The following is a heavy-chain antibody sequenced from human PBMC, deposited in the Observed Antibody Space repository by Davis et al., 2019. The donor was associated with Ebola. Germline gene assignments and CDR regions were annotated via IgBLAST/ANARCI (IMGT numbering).Heavy chain of an antibody. CDR3: STSSSLWYFDL. CDR2: INHSGST. D-gene: IGHD6-13*01. CDR1: GGFFSGYY. J-gene: IGHJ2*01. V-gene: IGHV4-34*01. Sequence: MPSETLSLTCAVYGGFFSGYYWSWIRQPPGKGLEWIGEINHSGSTNYNPSLKSRVTISVDTSKNQFSLKLSSVTAADTAVYYCSTSSSLWYFDLWGRGTLVTVSS.